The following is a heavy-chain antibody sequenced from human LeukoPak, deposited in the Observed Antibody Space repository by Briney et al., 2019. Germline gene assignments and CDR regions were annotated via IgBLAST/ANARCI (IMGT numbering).Heavy chain of an antibody. D-gene: IGHD2/OR15-2a*01. CDR2: IHYSGTT. Sequence: SETLSLTCTVSGGSISSSSYYWSWVRQPPGKGLEWIGSIHYSGTTFYKPALKSRVTISVDTSKNQFSLKLSSVTAADTAVYYCAGEISSTCHHWGQGTLVTVSS. CDR3: AGEISSTCHH. V-gene: IGHV4-39*01. J-gene: IGHJ1*01. CDR1: GGSISSSSYY.